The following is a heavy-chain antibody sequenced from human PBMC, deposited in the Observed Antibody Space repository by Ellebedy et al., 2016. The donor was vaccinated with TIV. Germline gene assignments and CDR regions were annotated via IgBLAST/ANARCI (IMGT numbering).Heavy chain of an antibody. CDR3: VRGWYSSGHCDVFAM. V-gene: IGHV3-30*03. CDR2: ISVDGRAV. Sequence: GGSLRLSXVGFGFTFSESVMHWVRQDPGKGLDWVAGISVDGRAVHYPDSVKGRFTISRDNAQNTVYLQMNSLRLEDTAVYYCVRGWYSSGHCDVFAMWGQGTIVTVSS. D-gene: IGHD6-19*01. J-gene: IGHJ3*02. CDR1: GFTFSESV.